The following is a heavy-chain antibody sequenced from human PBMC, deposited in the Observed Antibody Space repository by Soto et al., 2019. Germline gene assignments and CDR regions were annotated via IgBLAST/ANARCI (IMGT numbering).Heavy chain of an antibody. CDR3: HAYGY. CDR2: IYSGGST. CDR1: GFSVAANY. V-gene: IGHV3-53*01. D-gene: IGHD4-17*01. Sequence: EVQVVESGGGLIQPGRSLRLSCEVSGFSVAANYMSWVRQAPGKGLEWVSVIYSGGSTYYIDSVKGRFSISRDISKNTLYLQMNNLRAEDTAVYYCHAYGYWGQGTLVTVSS. J-gene: IGHJ4*02.